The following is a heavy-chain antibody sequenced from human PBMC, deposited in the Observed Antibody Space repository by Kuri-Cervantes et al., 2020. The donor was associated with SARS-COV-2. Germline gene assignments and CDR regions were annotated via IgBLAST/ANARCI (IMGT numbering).Heavy chain of an antibody. V-gene: IGHV3-48*02. D-gene: IGHD6-13*01. CDR3: ARYGFGYSTFYGMDV. CDR2: ISSSSRTM. Sequence: GESLKISCAASGFTFSNYDMNWVRQAPGKGLEWVSYISSSSRTMYNADSVKGRFTISRDNAKNSLYPQMNSLRDEDTAVYYCARYGFGYSTFYGMDVWGQGTTVTVSS. J-gene: IGHJ6*02. CDR1: GFTFSNYD.